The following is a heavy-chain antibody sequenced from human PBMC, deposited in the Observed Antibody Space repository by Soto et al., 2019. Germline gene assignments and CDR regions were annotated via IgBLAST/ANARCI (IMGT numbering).Heavy chain of an antibody. J-gene: IGHJ4*02. CDR1: GFTFYSYA. CDR3: AKDADGDCTYAVCPEFDY. D-gene: IGHD2-8*01. V-gene: IGHV3-23*01. CDR2: ISGSGDNT. Sequence: GGSLRLSCAASGFTFYSYAMSWVRQAPGKGLEWVSSISGSGDNTYYADSVKGRFTISRDSSKNTLYLQMNSLRVEDTAVYYCAKDADGDCTYAVCPEFDYWGQGTPVTVSS.